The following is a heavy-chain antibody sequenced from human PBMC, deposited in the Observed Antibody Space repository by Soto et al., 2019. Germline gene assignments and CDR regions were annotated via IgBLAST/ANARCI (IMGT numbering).Heavy chain of an antibody. D-gene: IGHD5-18*01. CDR1: GYSFTSYW. CDR3: ARSHPCSYGLYYYYYYGMDV. Sequence: PGESLKISCKGSGYSFTSYWIGWVRQMPGKGLEWMGIIYPGDSDTRYSPSFQGQVTISADKSISTAYLQWSSLKASDTAMYYCARSHPCSYGLYYYYYYGMDVWGQGTTVTVS. J-gene: IGHJ6*02. V-gene: IGHV5-51*01. CDR2: IYPGDSDT.